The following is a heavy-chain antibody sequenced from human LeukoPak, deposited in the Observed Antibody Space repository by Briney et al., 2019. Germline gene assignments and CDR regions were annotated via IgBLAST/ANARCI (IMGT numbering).Heavy chain of an antibody. Sequence: GGSLRLSCAASGFTFSSYWMSWVRQAPGKGLEWVANIKQDGSEKYYVDSVKGRFTISRDHAKNSLYLQMNSLRAEDTALYYCAREDSNYYDSSPFDYWGQGTLVTVSS. CDR3: AREDSNYYDSSPFDY. CDR2: IKQDGSEK. V-gene: IGHV3-7*01. D-gene: IGHD3-22*01. J-gene: IGHJ4*02. CDR1: GFTFSSYW.